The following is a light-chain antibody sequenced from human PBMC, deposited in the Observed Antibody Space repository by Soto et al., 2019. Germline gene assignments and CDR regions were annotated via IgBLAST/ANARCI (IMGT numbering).Light chain of an antibody. CDR1: SSDIGAYDY. J-gene: IGLJ2*01. Sequence: QSVLTQPASVSGSPGQSITISCTGTSSDIGAYDYVSWFQQYSGKAPTLIIYEVRFRPSGVSSRFSGSKSGNTASLTISGLQTEDKADYYCGSYASATLIFGGGTQLTVL. V-gene: IGLV2-14*03. CDR2: EVR. CDR3: GSYASATLI.